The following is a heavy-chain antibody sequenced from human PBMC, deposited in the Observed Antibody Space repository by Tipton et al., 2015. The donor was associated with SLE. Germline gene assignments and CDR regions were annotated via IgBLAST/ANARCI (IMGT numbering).Heavy chain of an antibody. CDR2: INHSGST. Sequence: GLVKPSETLSLTCAVYGGSFSGYYWSWIRQPPGKGLEWIGEINHSGSTNYNPSLKSRVTISVDTSKNQFSLKLSSVTAADTAVYYCARGGGYCSGGSCYGAFDIWGQGTMVTVSS. CDR3: ARGGGYCSGGSCYGAFDI. D-gene: IGHD2-15*01. V-gene: IGHV4-34*01. J-gene: IGHJ3*02. CDR1: GGSFSGYY.